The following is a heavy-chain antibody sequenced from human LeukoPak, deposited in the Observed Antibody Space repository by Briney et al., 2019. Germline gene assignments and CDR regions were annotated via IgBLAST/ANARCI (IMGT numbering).Heavy chain of an antibody. J-gene: IGHJ3*02. D-gene: IGHD5-18*01. Sequence: PSETLSLTCAVSGDSISSSNWWSWVRQPPGKGLEWIGQIYHSGSTNHNPSLKSRVTISVDKSKNQFSLKLSSVTAADTAVYYCARVRYSYGYTYDAFDIWGQGTMVTVSS. V-gene: IGHV4-4*02. CDR3: ARVRYSYGYTYDAFDI. CDR1: GDSISSSNW. CDR2: IYHSGST.